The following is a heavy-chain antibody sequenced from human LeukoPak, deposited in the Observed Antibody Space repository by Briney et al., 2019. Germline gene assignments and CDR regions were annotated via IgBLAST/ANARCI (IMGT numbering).Heavy chain of an antibody. CDR3: ARDMWGLSSSGWFISSPSQLMDV. D-gene: IGHD6-19*01. V-gene: IGHV4-39*07. CDR1: GGSISRSSYY. CDR2: IYYSGST. Sequence: PSETLSLTCTVSGGSISRSSYYWGWIRQPPGKGLEWIGSIYYSGSTYYNPSLKSRVTISVDTSKNQFSLKLSSVTAADTAVYYCARDMWGLSSSGWFISSPSQLMDVWGKGTTVTVSS. J-gene: IGHJ6*04.